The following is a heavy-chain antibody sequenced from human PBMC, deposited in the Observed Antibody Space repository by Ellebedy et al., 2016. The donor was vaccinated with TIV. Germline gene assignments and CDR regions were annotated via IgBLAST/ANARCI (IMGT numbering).Heavy chain of an antibody. V-gene: IGHV1-24*01. CDR1: GYTLTELS. J-gene: IGHJ4*02. CDR3: ATSIVVDHSFDY. CDR2: FDPEDGET. Sequence: ASVKVSXXVSGYTLTELSMHWVRQAPGKGLEWMGGFDPEDGETIYAQKFQGRVTMTEDTSTDTAYMELSSLRSEDTAVYYCATSIVVDHSFDYWGQGTLVTVSS. D-gene: IGHD2-2*01.